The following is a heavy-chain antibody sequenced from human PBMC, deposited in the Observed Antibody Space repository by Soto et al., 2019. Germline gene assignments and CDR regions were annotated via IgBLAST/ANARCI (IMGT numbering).Heavy chain of an antibody. J-gene: IGHJ6*03. CDR3: ARTSGKWLLSRGYYYYMDV. Sequence: GASVKVSCKASGYTFTGYYMHWVRQAPGQGLEWMGWMNPNSGNTGYAQKFQGRVTMTRNTSISTAYMELSSLRSEDTAVYYCARTSGKWLLSRGYYYYMDVWGKGTTVTVSS. CDR2: MNPNSGNT. CDR1: GYTFTGYY. V-gene: IGHV1-8*02. D-gene: IGHD3-3*01.